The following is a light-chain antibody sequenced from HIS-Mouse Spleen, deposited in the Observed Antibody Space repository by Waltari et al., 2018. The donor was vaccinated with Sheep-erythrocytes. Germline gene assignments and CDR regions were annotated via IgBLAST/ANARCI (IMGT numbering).Light chain of an antibody. J-gene: IGLJ1*01. Sequence: QSALTQPASVSGSPGQSITISCTGTSSDVGGYNYVSWYQQHPGKATKPMIYDVSNRPSGVSNRFSGSKSGNTASLTISGLQAEDEADYYCSSYTSSSTLVFGTGTKVTVL. CDR2: DVS. CDR1: SSDVGGYNY. CDR3: SSYTSSSTLV. V-gene: IGLV2-14*03.